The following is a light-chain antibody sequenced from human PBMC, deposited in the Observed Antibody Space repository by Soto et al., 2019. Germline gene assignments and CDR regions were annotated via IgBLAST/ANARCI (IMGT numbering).Light chain of an antibody. J-gene: IGKJ4*01. CDR3: QQYDNLPIT. Sequence: DIQMTQSPSSLSASVGDRVTITCQASQDISKYLNWYQQKPGKAPKFLIYDASNLETGDPSRFSGSGSGTDSTFTISSLQPEDIATYYCQQYDNLPITFGGGTKVEIK. V-gene: IGKV1-33*01. CDR2: DAS. CDR1: QDISKY.